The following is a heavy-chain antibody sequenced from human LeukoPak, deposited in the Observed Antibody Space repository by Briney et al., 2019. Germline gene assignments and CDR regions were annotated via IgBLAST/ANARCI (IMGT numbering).Heavy chain of an antibody. Sequence: ASVKVSCKASGYTFTGYYMHWVRQAPGQALEWMGWINPNSGGTNYAQKFQGRVTMTRDTSISTAYMELSRLRSDDTAVYYCARDPSYSSGWYRAIGNWGQGTLVTVSS. D-gene: IGHD6-19*01. CDR1: GYTFTGYY. J-gene: IGHJ4*02. CDR3: ARDPSYSSGWYRAIGN. V-gene: IGHV1-2*02. CDR2: INPNSGGT.